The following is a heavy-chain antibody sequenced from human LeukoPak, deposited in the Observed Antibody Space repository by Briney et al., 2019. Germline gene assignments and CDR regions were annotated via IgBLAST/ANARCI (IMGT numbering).Heavy chain of an antibody. V-gene: IGHV3-73*01. D-gene: IGHD3-22*01. CDR2: IRSETNSYAT. Sequence: GGSLKLSCAASGFSFSGSGVRWVRQASGKGLEWVGRIRSETNSYATAYAASVKGRFTISRDDSRNTAYLQMNSLKAEDTAVYYCTVIVGLPTWGQGTLVTVSS. CDR3: TVIVGLPT. CDR1: GFSFSGSG. J-gene: IGHJ5*02.